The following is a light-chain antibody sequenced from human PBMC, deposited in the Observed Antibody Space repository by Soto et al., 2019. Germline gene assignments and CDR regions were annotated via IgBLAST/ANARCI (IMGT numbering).Light chain of an antibody. CDR1: QSVSSN. Sequence: EIVLTQSPDTLSLSPGERATLSCRASQSVSSNLAWYQQKPGQAPRLLIYGASTRATGIPARFSGSGSGTEFTLTISRLEPEDFAVYYCQQYGSSPTTFGQGTRLEIK. J-gene: IGKJ5*01. CDR2: GAS. CDR3: QQYGSSPTT. V-gene: IGKV3-20*01.